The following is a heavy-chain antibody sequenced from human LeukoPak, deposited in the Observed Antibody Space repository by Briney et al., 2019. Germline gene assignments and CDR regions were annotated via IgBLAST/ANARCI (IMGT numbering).Heavy chain of an antibody. Sequence: ASVKVSCKASGYTFTSYGISWVRQAPGQGLEWMGWISAYNGNTNYAQKLQGRVTMTTDTSTSTAYMELRSLRSEDTAVYYCARGTFTMIVVVYNWFDPWGQGTLVTVSS. V-gene: IGHV1-18*01. J-gene: IGHJ5*02. CDR2: ISAYNGNT. D-gene: IGHD3-22*01. CDR3: ARGTFTMIVVVYNWFDP. CDR1: GYTFTSYG.